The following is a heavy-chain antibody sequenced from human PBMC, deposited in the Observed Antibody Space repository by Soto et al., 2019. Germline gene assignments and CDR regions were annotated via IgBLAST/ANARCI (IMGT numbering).Heavy chain of an antibody. CDR1: GFSFSTYD. J-gene: IGHJ5*02. D-gene: IGHD2-8*01. Sequence: PRGSLRISCAASGFSFSTYDMHWVRQATGKGLEWVSAIGTIRDTYYLDSVKGRFTISRENAKNSVYLQMNSLRAGDTVVYYCARGRSNQYESSPPPKFDPRYTGPLLTV. CDR3: ARGRSNQYESSPPPKFDP. CDR2: IGTIRDT. V-gene: IGHV3-13*01.